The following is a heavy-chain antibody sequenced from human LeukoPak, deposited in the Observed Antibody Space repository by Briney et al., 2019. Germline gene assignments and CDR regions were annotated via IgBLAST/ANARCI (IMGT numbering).Heavy chain of an antibody. J-gene: IGHJ4*02. V-gene: IGHV3-74*01. CDR3: AREAYGSGNYYSDY. CDR1: GFTFSSKW. CDR2: IHKDGSST. D-gene: IGHD3-10*01. Sequence: PGGFLRLSCAASGFTFSSKWMHWVRQAPGKGLVWVSRIHKDGSSTTYADSVKGRFTISRDNAENTLYLQMNSLRAEDTAMYYCAREAYGSGNYYSDYWGQGTLVTVSS.